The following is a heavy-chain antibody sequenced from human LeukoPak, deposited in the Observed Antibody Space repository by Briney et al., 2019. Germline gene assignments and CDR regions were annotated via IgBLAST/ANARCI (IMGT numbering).Heavy chain of an antibody. CDR2: ISSSSSYI. D-gene: IGHD5-12*01. Sequence: GGSLRLSCAASGFTFSSYSMNWVRQAPGKGLEWVSSISSSSSYIYYADSVKGRFTISRDNAKNSLYLQMNSLRAEDTAVYYCARESGSLYYYYGMDVWGQGTTVTVSS. J-gene: IGHJ6*02. V-gene: IGHV3-21*01. CDR1: GFTFSSYS. CDR3: ARESGSLYYYYGMDV.